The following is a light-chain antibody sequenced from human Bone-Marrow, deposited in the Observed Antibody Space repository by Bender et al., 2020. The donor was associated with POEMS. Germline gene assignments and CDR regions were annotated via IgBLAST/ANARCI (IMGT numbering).Light chain of an antibody. J-gene: IGLJ2*01. CDR2: DVT. V-gene: IGLV2-11*01. Sequence: QSALTQPRSVSGSPGQSVTISCTGTSSDVGAYNYVSWYQQHPGKAPKLMIYDVTKRPSGVPDRFSGSKSGTSASLAITGLQSDDEAIYYCCSYTTSSTVVFGGGTKLTVL. CDR3: CSYTTSSTVV. CDR1: SSDVGAYNY.